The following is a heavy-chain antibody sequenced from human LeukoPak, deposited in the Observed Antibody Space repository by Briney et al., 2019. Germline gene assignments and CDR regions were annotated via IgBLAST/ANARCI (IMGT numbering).Heavy chain of an antibody. Sequence: SETLSLTCTVSGGSISSGDYYWSWIRQPPGKGLEWIGYIYYSGSTNYNPSLKSRVTISVDTSKIRFSLKLSSVTAADTAVYYCARTQRGYNYGYQYYYYGLDVWGQGTTVTVSS. CDR3: ARTQRGYNYGYQYYYYGLDV. CDR2: IYYSGST. CDR1: GGSISSGDYY. V-gene: IGHV4-61*08. D-gene: IGHD5-18*01. J-gene: IGHJ6*02.